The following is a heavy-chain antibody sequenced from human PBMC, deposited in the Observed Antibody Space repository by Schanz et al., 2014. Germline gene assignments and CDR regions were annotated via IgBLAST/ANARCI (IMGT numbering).Heavy chain of an antibody. Sequence: VQLVESGGGVVQPGRSLRLSCAASGFVFRTFAMYWVRQAPGKGLEWVSYISSSGSTIYYADSVKGRFTISRDNAKNSLYLQMNSLRVEDTAVYYCARGFDFWDRWGQGTLVIVSS. CDR2: ISSSGSTI. CDR1: GFVFRTFA. J-gene: IGHJ4*02. CDR3: ARGFDFWDR. V-gene: IGHV3-48*04. D-gene: IGHD3-3*01.